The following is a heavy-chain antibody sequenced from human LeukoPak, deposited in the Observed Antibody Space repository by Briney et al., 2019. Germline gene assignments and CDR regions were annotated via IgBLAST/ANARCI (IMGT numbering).Heavy chain of an antibody. CDR1: GGSFSGYY. CDR2: INHSGST. V-gene: IGHV4-34*01. D-gene: IGHD2-2*02. CDR3: ARINLGYCSSTSCYNGWFDP. J-gene: IGHJ5*02. Sequence: PSETLSLTCAVYGGSFSGYYWSWIRQPPGKGLEWIGEINHSGSTNYNPYLKSRVTISVDTSKNQFSLKLSSVTAADTAVYYCARINLGYCSSTSCYNGWFDPWGQGTLVTVSS.